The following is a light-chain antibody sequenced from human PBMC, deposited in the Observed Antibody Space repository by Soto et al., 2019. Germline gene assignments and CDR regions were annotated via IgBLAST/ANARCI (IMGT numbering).Light chain of an antibody. J-gene: IGLJ2*01. CDR2: DTS. CDR1: TGAVTSDHY. CDR3: LLPQNSGRPG. Sequence: QTVVTQEPSLTVSPGGTVTLTCGSSTGAVTSDHYPSWFQQKPGQAPRSLIYDTSNKQSWTPARFSGSLLGGKAALTLSGGQAEEWAGYYCLLPQNSGRPGFGGGTKLTVL. V-gene: IGLV7-46*01.